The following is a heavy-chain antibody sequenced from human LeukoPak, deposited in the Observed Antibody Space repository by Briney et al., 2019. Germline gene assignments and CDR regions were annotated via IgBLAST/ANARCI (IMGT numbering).Heavy chain of an antibody. J-gene: IGHJ4*02. Sequence: GGSLRLSCAASGFTFSSYGMHWVRQAPGKGLEWVAVISYDGSNKYYADSVKGRFTISRDNSKNTLYLQMNSLRAEDTAVYYCAKTLYGDKWGQGTLVTVSS. V-gene: IGHV3-30*18. CDR1: GFTFSSYG. D-gene: IGHD3-16*02. CDR3: AKTLYGDK. CDR2: ISYDGSNK.